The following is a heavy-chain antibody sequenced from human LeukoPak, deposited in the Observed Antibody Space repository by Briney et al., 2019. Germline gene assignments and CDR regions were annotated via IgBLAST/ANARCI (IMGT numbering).Heavy chain of an antibody. J-gene: IGHJ5*02. CDR2: ISGSGGST. D-gene: IGHD3-10*01. CDR1: GFTFRNYA. V-gene: IGHV3-23*01. CDR3: ARVGYYGSGSYQAARLP. Sequence: GGSLRLSCAASGFTFRNYAMNWVRQAPRKGLEWVSVISGSGGSTFYADPVKGRFTISRDNSKNTLYVQMNSLRAEDTAVYYCARVGYYGSGSYQAARLPWGQGTLVTVSS.